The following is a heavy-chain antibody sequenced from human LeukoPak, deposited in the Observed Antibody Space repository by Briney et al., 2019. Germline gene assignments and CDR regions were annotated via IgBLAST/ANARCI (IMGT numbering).Heavy chain of an antibody. V-gene: IGHV3-30*18. Sequence: GGSLRLSCVASRFTFSTYGMHWVRQAPGKGLEWVAVITYDGSNKYYADSVKGRFAISRDNSRNTVFLQMNSLRPEDAGVYYCAKLWTIMVQTGDYWGQGTLVTVSS. D-gene: IGHD3-10*01. J-gene: IGHJ4*02. CDR1: RFTFSTYG. CDR3: AKLWTIMVQTGDY. CDR2: ITYDGSNK.